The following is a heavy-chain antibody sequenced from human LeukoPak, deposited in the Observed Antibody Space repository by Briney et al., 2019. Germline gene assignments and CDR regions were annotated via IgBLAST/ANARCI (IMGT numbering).Heavy chain of an antibody. CDR3: ARDRQPGIAVAGIDYFDY. CDR1: GGSISSYY. Sequence: SETLSLICTVSGGSISSYYWSWIRQPAGKGLEWIGRIYTSGSTNYNPSLKSRVTMSVDTSKNQFSLKLSSVTAADTAVYYCARDRQPGIAVAGIDYFDYWGQGTLVTVSS. CDR2: IYTSGST. D-gene: IGHD6-19*01. V-gene: IGHV4-4*07. J-gene: IGHJ4*02.